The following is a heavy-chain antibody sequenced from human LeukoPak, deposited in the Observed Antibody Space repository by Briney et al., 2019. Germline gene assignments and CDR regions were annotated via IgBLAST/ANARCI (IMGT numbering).Heavy chain of an antibody. CDR3: ASSFYESSVDRWHDAFDI. CDR2: IRHSDGT. CDR1: GGSISSGGYS. D-gene: IGHD3-22*01. J-gene: IGHJ3*02. Sequence: PSETLSLTCAVSGGSISSGGYSWSWIRQPPGKELERIGHIRHSDGTNYNPSLKSRVTISVDTSRNQFSLKLSSVTAADTAVYYCASSFYESSVDRWHDAFDIWGQGTMVTVSS. V-gene: IGHV4-61*08.